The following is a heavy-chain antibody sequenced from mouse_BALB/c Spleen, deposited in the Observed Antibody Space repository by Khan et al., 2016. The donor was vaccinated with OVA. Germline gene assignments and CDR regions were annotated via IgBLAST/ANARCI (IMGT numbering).Heavy chain of an antibody. CDR3: ARHGSTSWFAY. J-gene: IGHJ3*01. Sequence: VQLQQSGPELMKPGASVKISCKASGYSFSTYYIHWVTRSHGKTLEWIGYIDPFNGGSTYNQNFQGKATLTVDKSSSTAYMHLTSLTSEDSAVYYCARHGSTSWFAYWGQGTLVTVSA. D-gene: IGHD1-1*01. CDR2: IDPFNGGS. CDR1: GYSFSTYY. V-gene: IGHV1S135*01.